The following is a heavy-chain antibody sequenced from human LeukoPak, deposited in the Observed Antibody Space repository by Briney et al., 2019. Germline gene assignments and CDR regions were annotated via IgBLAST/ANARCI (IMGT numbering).Heavy chain of an antibody. J-gene: IGHJ6*02. V-gene: IGHV3-49*04. CDR1: GFTFGDYA. CDR3: TRDRRYGSGSFYYYYGMDV. Sequence: GGSLRLSCTASGFTFGDYAMSWVRQAPGKGLEWVGSIRSKAYGGTTEYAASVKGRFTISRDDSKSIAYLQMNSLKTEDTAVYYCTRDRRYGSGSFYYYYGMDVWGQGTTVTVSS. D-gene: IGHD3-10*01. CDR2: IRSKAYGGTT.